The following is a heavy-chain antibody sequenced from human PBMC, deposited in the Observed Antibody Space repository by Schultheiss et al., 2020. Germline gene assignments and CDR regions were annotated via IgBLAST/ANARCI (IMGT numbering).Heavy chain of an antibody. CDR3: ARQGYCSSTSCYVSYGMDV. D-gene: IGHD2-2*01. J-gene: IGHJ6*02. V-gene: IGHV4-61*02. Sequence: SETLSLTCTVSGGSISSGSYYWSWIRQPAGKGLEWIGRIYTSGSTNYNPSLKSRVTISVDTSKNQFSLKLTSVTAADTAVYYCARQGYCSSTSCYVSYGMDVWGQGTTVTVSS. CDR2: IYTSGST. CDR1: GGSISSGSYY.